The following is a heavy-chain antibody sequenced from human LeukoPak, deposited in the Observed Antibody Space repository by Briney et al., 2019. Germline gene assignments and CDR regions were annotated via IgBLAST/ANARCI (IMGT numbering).Heavy chain of an antibody. D-gene: IGHD1-20*01. CDR3: ASDLYNWNYGYFDL. CDR1: GFTFSDEG. V-gene: IGHV3-11*04. Sequence: GGSLRLSCAASGFTFSDEGMHWVRQAPGKGLEWVSYISSSGSTIYYADSVKGRFTISRDNAKNSLYLQMNSLRAEDTAVYYCASDLYNWNYGYFDLWGRGTLVTVSS. J-gene: IGHJ2*01. CDR2: ISSSGSTI.